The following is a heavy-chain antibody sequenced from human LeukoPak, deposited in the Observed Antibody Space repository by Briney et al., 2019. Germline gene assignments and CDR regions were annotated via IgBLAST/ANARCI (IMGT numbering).Heavy chain of an antibody. V-gene: IGHV4-34*01. CDR1: GGSLSGYY. Sequence: PAETLSLTCAVYGGSLSGYYWSWIRQPPGEGLEWIGEVSHSGKTNYNPSLKSRVIISLDTSRNQFSLKLSSVTAADTAVYYCARFHISGSSLDAFDIWGQGTMVTVSS. CDR3: ARFHISGSSLDAFDI. CDR2: VSHSGKT. D-gene: IGHD1-26*01. J-gene: IGHJ3*02.